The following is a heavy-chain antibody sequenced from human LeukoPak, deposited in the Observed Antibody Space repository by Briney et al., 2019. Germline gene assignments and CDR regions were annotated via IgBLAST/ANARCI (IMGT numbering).Heavy chain of an antibody. J-gene: IGHJ6*03. CDR1: GGSISSYY. CDR2: IYTSGST. D-gene: IGHD5-12*01. V-gene: IGHV4-4*07. CDR3: AVGGYVGDYYYYMDV. Sequence: SETLSLTCTVSGGSISSYYWSWLRQPAGKGLEWIGRIYTSGSTNYNPSLKSRVTMSVDTSKNQFSLKLSSVTAADTAVYYCAVGGYVGDYYYYMDVWGKGTTVTVSS.